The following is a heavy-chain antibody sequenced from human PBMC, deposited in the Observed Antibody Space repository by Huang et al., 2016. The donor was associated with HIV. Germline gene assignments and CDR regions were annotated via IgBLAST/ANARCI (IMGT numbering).Heavy chain of an antibody. D-gene: IGHD5-18*01. CDR3: ARDPTRELYSYGKVTDY. V-gene: IGHV4-59*11. Sequence: QVQLQESGPGLVKPSETLSLTCPVSGGSMSSHHWSWIRQPPGKGLEWIGSISNSGSTNYNPSLGSRVSISVDTSKSHFSLRLTSVTAADTAVYYCARDPTRELYSYGKVTDYWGQGTLVTVSS. CDR1: GGSMSSHH. CDR2: ISNSGST. J-gene: IGHJ4*02.